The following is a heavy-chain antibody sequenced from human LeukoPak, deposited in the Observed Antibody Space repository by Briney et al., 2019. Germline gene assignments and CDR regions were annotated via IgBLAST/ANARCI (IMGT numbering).Heavy chain of an antibody. CDR1: GFTFSSYA. D-gene: IGHD5-12*01. V-gene: IGHV4-39*07. J-gene: IGHJ6*03. CDR2: IYYSGST. Sequence: GSLRLSCAASGFTFSSYAMSWVRQPPGKGLEWIGSIYYSGSTYYNPSLKSRVTISVDTSKNQFSLKLSSVTAADTAVYYCARERGYSGYEPYYYYMDVWGKGTTVTVSS. CDR3: ARERGYSGYEPYYYYMDV.